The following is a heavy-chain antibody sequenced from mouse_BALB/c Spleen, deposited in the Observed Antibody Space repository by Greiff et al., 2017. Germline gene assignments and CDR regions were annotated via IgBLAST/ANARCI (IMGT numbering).Heavy chain of an antibody. V-gene: IGHV1S29*02. D-gene: IGHD2-10*02. J-gene: IGHJ3*01. CDR2: IYPYNGGT. CDR3: ARGQYGNSAWFAY. Sequence: VQLQQSGPELVKPGASVKISCKASGYTFTDYNMHWVKQSHGKSLEWIGYIYPYNGGTGYNQKFKSKATLTVDNSSSTAYMELRSLTSEDSAVYYCARGQYGNSAWFAYWGQGTLVTVSA. CDR1: GYTFTDYN.